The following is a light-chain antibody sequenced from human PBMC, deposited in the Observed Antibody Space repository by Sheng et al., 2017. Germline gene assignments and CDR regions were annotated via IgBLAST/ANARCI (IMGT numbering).Light chain of an antibody. V-gene: IGLV1-51*02. Sequence: QSVLTQPPSVSAAPGQKVTISCSGSSSNIGNNYVSWYQQVPGAAPKLLIFEDNRGPSGIPDRFSGSKSGTSATLDITGLQTGDEADYYCGTWDGALSAVVFGGGTKLTVL. CDR3: GTWDGALSAVV. CDR2: EDN. J-gene: IGLJ3*02. CDR1: SSNIGNNY.